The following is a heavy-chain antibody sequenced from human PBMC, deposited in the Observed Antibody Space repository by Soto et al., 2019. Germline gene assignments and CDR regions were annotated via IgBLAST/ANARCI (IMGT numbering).Heavy chain of an antibody. CDR2: IDSSSSYI. CDR1: GFTFRTSI. CDR3: ARDLPTAPTVYYFDY. J-gene: IGHJ4*02. D-gene: IGHD6-25*01. Sequence: EVQLVQSGGGLVKPGGSLRLSCAASGFTFRTSIMSWVRQAPGKGLEWVSSIDSSSSYIYYADSLKGRFIISRVNADNSLYLQMRSLRAEDTAVYYCARDLPTAPTVYYFDYWGQGSLVTVSS. V-gene: IGHV3-21*01.